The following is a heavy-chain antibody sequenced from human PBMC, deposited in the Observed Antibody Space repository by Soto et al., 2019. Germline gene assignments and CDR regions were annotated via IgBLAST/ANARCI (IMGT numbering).Heavy chain of an antibody. J-gene: IGHJ4*02. CDR3: ARALSFGSGTFDY. D-gene: IGHD1-26*01. Sequence: QVQLVQSGAEVKKPGASVKVSCKTSGYTFTAYYMHWVRQAPGQGLEWMGCINPDSGGTKYAQKFQGRVTMTRDTSITQAYMDLSSLRSDDTAFYYCARALSFGSGTFDYWGQGTLVTVSS. CDR2: INPDSGGT. CDR1: GYTFTAYY. V-gene: IGHV1-2*02.